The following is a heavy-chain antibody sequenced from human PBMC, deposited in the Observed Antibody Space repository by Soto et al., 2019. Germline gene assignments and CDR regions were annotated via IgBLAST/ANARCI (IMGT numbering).Heavy chain of an antibody. CDR3: ARDSVTGTTFDYYYGMDV. D-gene: IGHD1-7*01. J-gene: IGHJ6*02. CDR2: IYYSGST. CDR1: GGSISSGDYY. V-gene: IGHV4-30-4*01. Sequence: SETLSLTCTVSGGSISSGDYYWSWIRQPPGKGLEWIGYIYYSGSTYYNPSLKSRVTISVDTSKNQFSLKLSSVTAADTAVYYCARDSVTGTTFDYYYGMDVWGQGTTVTVSS.